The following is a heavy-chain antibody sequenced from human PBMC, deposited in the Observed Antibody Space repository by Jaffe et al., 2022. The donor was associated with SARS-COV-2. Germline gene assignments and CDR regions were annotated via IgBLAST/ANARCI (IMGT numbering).Heavy chain of an antibody. CDR1: GGSISSYY. D-gene: IGHD2-21*02. CDR3: ARDLGDGDPSDY. J-gene: IGHJ4*02. Sequence: QVQLQESGPGLVKPSETLSLTCTVSGGSISSYYWSWIRQPPGKGLEWIGYIYYSGSTNYNPSLKSRVTISVDTSKNQFSLKLSSVTAADTAVYYCARDLGDGDPSDYWGQGTLVTVSS. CDR2: IYYSGST. V-gene: IGHV4-59*01.